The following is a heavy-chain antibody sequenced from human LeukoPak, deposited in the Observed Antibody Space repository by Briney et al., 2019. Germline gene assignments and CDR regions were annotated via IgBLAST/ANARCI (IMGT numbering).Heavy chain of an antibody. CDR3: ARDEYVDIVATIPYGMDV. CDR1: GFTFSSYW. Sequence: GGSLRLSCAASGFTFSSYWMSWVRQAPGEGLEWVANIKQDGSEKYYVDSVKGRFTISRDNAKNSLYLQMNSLRAEDTAVYYCARDEYVDIVATIPYGMDVWGQGTTVTVSS. J-gene: IGHJ6*02. V-gene: IGHV3-7*01. CDR2: IKQDGSEK. D-gene: IGHD5-12*01.